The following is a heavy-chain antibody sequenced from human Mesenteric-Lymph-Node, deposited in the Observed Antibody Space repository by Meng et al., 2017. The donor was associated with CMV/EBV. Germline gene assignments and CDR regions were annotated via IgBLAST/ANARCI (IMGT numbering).Heavy chain of an antibody. D-gene: IGHD6-13*01. CDR2: ISWNSGSI. J-gene: IGHJ5*02. CDR3: ARVSEQLGWFDP. V-gene: IGHV3-9*01. Sequence: GGSLRLSCAASGFTFDDYAMHWVRQAPGKGLEWVSGISWNSGSIGYADSVKGRFTISRDNAKNSLYLQMNSLRAEDTAVYYCARVSEQLGWFDPWGQGTLVTVSS. CDR1: GFTFDDYA.